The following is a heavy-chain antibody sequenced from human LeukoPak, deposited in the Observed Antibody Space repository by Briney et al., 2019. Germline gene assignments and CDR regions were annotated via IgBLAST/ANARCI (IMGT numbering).Heavy chain of an antibody. CDR3: ARHGENLYGSGADYDY. CDR1: GYSFTSYW. Sequence: GESLKISCKGSGYSFTSYWIGWVRQMPGKGLEWMGIIYPGDSDTRYSPSFQGQVTISADKSISTAYLQWSSLKASDTAMYYCARHGENLYGSGADYDYWGQGTLVTVSS. D-gene: IGHD3-10*01. CDR2: IYPGDSDT. V-gene: IGHV5-51*01. J-gene: IGHJ4*02.